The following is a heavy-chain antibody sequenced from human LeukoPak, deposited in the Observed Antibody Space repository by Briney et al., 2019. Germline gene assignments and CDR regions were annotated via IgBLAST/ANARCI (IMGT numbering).Heavy chain of an antibody. CDR2: INHRGNT. CDR3: ARHSGSGSYYYPFDY. CDR1: GGSLSGSY. V-gene: IGHV4-34*01. Sequence: PSETLSLTCAVYGGSLSGSYWAWIRQPPGKGLEWIGEINHRGNTNYNPSLKSRVTVSLDTSRNQFSLMLTSVTAADTAVYYCARHSGSGSYYYPFDYWGQGTLVTVSS. D-gene: IGHD3-10*01. J-gene: IGHJ4*02.